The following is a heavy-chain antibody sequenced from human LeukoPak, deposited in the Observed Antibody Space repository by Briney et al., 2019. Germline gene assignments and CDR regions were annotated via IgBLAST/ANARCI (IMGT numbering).Heavy chain of an antibody. D-gene: IGHD5-12*01. CDR1: GFTFTSSA. Sequence: SVKVSCKASGFTFTSSAVQWVRQARGQRLEWIGWIVVGSGNRNYAQKSQERVTISRDMSTSTAYMELSSLRSEDTAVYYCAAEGPGYSGHDVYYFDFWGQGTLVTVSS. J-gene: IGHJ4*02. V-gene: IGHV1-58*01. CDR2: IVVGSGNR. CDR3: AAEGPGYSGHDVYYFDF.